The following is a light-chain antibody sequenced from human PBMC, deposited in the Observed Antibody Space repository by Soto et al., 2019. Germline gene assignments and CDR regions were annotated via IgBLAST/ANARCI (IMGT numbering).Light chain of an antibody. CDR2: SAS. V-gene: IGKV1-12*01. CDR1: QTISSW. CDR3: QQANSFPLA. J-gene: IGKJ3*01. Sequence: DIQMTQSPSTLSGSVGDRVTITCRASQTISSWLAWYQQKPGKAPNLLIYSASTLHSGVPSRFSGSGSGTDFTLTISSLQPEDFGTYYCQQANSFPLAFGPGTKVDMK.